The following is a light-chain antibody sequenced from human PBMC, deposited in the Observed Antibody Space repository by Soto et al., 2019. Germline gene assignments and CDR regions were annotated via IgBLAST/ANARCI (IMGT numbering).Light chain of an antibody. CDR2: DVS. V-gene: IGLV2-14*01. CDR3: SSYTSSSTVV. CDR1: SSDVGGYNF. J-gene: IGLJ2*01. Sequence: QSVLTQPASVSGSPGQSITMSCTGTSSDVGGYNFVSWYQQLPGKAPKLMIYDVSDRPSGVSNRFSGSKSGNTASLTISGLQAEDEADYNCSSYTSSSTVVFGGGTKLTV.